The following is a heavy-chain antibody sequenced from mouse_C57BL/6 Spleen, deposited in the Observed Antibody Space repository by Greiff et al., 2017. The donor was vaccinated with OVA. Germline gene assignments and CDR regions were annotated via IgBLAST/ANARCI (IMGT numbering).Heavy chain of an antibody. V-gene: IGHV1-81*01. CDR2: IYPRSGNT. J-gene: IGHJ4*01. Sequence: VKLQQSGAELARPGASVKLSCKASGYTFTSYGISWVKQRTGQGLEWIGEIYPRSGNTYYNEKFKGKATLTADKSSSTAYMELRSLTSEDSAVYFCASQIKGVMDYWGQGTSVTVSS. D-gene: IGHD2-4*01. CDR1: GYTFTSYG. CDR3: ASQIKGVMDY.